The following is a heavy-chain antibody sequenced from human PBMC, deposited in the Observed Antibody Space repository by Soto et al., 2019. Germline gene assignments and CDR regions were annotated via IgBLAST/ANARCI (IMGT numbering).Heavy chain of an antibody. CDR1: GGSISSGGYY. CDR2: IYYSWST. V-gene: IGHV4-31*03. Sequence: QVKLQESVPGLVKPSQPLSLTGTVSGGSISSGGYYWSWIRQHPGKGREWLGYIYYSWSTYYNPSLKSRVTISVDTSNNLFSLKLRSVTAADTAVYYCARGWGIVVVPAARPGWFDPWGQGTLVTVSS. J-gene: IGHJ5*02. D-gene: IGHD2-2*01. CDR3: ARGWGIVVVPAARPGWFDP.